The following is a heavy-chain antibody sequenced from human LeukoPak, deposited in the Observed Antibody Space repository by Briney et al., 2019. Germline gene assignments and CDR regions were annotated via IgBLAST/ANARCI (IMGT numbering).Heavy chain of an antibody. CDR3: AKGIVVVSSMTIIPRAEYFDY. J-gene: IGHJ4*02. CDR1: GFTFSSYA. V-gene: IGHV3-23*01. CDR2: ISGSGGST. Sequence: GGSLRLSCAASGFTFSSYAMSWVRQAPGKGLEWVSFISGSGGSTYYADSVKGRFTISRDNSKNTLYLQMNSLRAEDAAVYYCAKGIVVVSSMTIIPRAEYFDYWGQGTLVTVSS. D-gene: IGHD2-21*02.